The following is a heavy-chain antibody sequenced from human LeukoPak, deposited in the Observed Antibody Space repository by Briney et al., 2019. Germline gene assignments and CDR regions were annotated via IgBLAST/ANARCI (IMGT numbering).Heavy chain of an antibody. CDR3: ARAHGITRYFDT. CDR1: GFTFTCCW. V-gene: IGHV3-7*01. CDR2: IKQDGREK. J-gene: IGHJ4*02. D-gene: IGHD1-20*01. Sequence: PGGSLRLSCAASGFTFTCCWMSWVRQTPGKGLEWVASIKQDGREKFYADSVKGRFTISRDNAQNSLYLQVNSLRAEDTAVYYCARAHGITRYFDTWGQGILVTVSS.